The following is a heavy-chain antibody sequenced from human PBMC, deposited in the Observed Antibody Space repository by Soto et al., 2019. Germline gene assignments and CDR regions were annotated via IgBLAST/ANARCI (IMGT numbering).Heavy chain of an antibody. Sequence: GGSLRLSCAASGFTFSSYSMNWVRQAPGKGLEWVSSISSSSSYIYYADSVEGRFTISRDNAKNSLYLQMNSLRAEDTAVYYCARGLRYFDWLLDYWGQGTLVTVSS. CDR1: GFTFSSYS. D-gene: IGHD3-9*01. CDR3: ARGLRYFDWLLDY. V-gene: IGHV3-21*01. CDR2: ISSSSSYI. J-gene: IGHJ4*02.